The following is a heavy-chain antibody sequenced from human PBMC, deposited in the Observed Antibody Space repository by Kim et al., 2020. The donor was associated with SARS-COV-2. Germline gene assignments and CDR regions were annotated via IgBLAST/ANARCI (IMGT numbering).Heavy chain of an antibody. V-gene: IGHV4-59*01. J-gene: IGHJ5*02. CDR3: ARDGGYSYGDLNWFDP. D-gene: IGHD5-18*01. Sequence: SLKSRVTKSVETSKNQFSLKLSSVTAADTAVYYCARDGGYSYGDLNWFDPWGQGTLVTVSS.